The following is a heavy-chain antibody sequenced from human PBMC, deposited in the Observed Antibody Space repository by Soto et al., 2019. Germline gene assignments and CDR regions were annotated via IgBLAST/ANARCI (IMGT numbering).Heavy chain of an antibody. CDR2: IKQDGSEK. J-gene: IGHJ6*03. D-gene: IGHD3-3*01. V-gene: IGHV3-7*01. CDR1: GFTFSSYW. Sequence: PGGSLRLSCAASGFTFSSYWMSWVRQAPGKGLEWVANIKQDGSEKYYVDSVKGRFTISRDNAKNSLYLQMNSLRAEDTAVYYCARDPLLFGVVNYYYYMDVWGKGTTVTVSS. CDR3: ARDPLLFGVVNYYYYMDV.